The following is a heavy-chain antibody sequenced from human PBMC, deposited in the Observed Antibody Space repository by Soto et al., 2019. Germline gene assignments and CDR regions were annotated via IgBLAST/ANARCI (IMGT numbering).Heavy chain of an antibody. V-gene: IGHV2-70*01. CDR1: GFSLSTSGMC. CDR3: ARGQDRYYDFWSGSYYYYYGMDV. Sequence: SGPTLVNPTQTLTLTCTFSGFSLSTSGMCVSWIRQPPGKALEWLALIDWDDDKYYSTSLKTRLTISKDTSKNQVVLTMTNMDPVDTATYYCARGQDRYYDFWSGSYYYYYGMDVWCQGTTVTVSS. J-gene: IGHJ6*02. CDR2: IDWDDDK. D-gene: IGHD3-3*01.